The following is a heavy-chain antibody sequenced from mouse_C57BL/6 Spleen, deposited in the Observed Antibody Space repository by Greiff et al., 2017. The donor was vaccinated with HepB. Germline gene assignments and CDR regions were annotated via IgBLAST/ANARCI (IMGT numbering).Heavy chain of an antibody. Sequence: VQLQQPGAELVKPGASVKLSCKASGYTFTSYWMHWVKQRPGQGLEWIGMIHPNSGSTNYNEKFKSKATLAVDKSSSTAYMQLSSLTSEDSAVYYCAKGLRAYAMDYWGQGTSVTVSS. D-gene: IGHD1-3*01. V-gene: IGHV1-64*01. CDR3: AKGLRAYAMDY. CDR2: IHPNSGST. CDR1: GYTFTSYW. J-gene: IGHJ4*01.